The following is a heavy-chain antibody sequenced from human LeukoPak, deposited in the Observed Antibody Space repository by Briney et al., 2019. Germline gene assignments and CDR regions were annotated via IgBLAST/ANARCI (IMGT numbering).Heavy chain of an antibody. V-gene: IGHV3-48*04. Sequence: PGGSLRLSCAASGFTFSSYSMNWVRQAPGKGLEWVSYISSSSSTIYYADSVKGRFTISRDNAKNSLYLQMNSLRAEDTAVYYCARDKGRVPAANDYWGQGTLVTVSS. CDR3: ARDKGRVPAANDY. J-gene: IGHJ4*02. CDR1: GFTFSSYS. D-gene: IGHD2-2*01. CDR2: ISSSSSTI.